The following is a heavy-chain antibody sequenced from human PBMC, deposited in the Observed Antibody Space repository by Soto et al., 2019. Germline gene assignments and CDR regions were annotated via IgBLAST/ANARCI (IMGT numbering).Heavy chain of an antibody. V-gene: IGHV3-23*01. D-gene: IGHD2-15*01. CDR1: AFTFSAYA. Sequence: EVQLLESGGGLVQLGGSLRLSCAASAFTFSAYAMSWVRQAPGKGLEWVSIISGNGDATDYTDPVKGRFTISRDNSKNTLYLQMNSLRADDTAVYYCAKGSCSGAFCYRYDSWGQGTLVTVSS. J-gene: IGHJ4*02. CDR2: ISGNGDAT. CDR3: AKGSCSGAFCYRYDS.